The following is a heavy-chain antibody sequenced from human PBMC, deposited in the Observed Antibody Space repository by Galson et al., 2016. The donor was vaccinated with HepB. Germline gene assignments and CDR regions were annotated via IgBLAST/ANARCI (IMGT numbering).Heavy chain of an antibody. CDR2: IKNKADGGTI. Sequence: SLRLSCAASGFTFAYAWMNWVRQAPGKGLEWVGRIKNKADGGTIDYAAPVKGRFTISRDDSKKTLYLQMNSLEIEDTAIYYCTKVLAYYQYDMDVWGRGSTVTVS. CDR1: GFTFAYAW. J-gene: IGHJ6*03. CDR3: TKVLAYYQYDMDV. D-gene: IGHD4/OR15-4a*01. V-gene: IGHV3-15*01.